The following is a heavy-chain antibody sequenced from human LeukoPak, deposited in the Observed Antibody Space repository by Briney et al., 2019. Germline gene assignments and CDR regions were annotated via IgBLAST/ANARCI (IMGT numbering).Heavy chain of an antibody. CDR1: GYTFTSYY. V-gene: IGHV1-46*01. Sequence: ASVKVSCKASGYTFTSYYMHWVRQAPGQGLEWMGIINPSGGSTSYAQKFQGRVTMTRDTSTGTVYMELSSLRSEDTAVYYCARDRPGDAFDIWGQGTMVTVSS. D-gene: IGHD7-27*01. CDR2: INPSGGST. J-gene: IGHJ3*02. CDR3: ARDRPGDAFDI.